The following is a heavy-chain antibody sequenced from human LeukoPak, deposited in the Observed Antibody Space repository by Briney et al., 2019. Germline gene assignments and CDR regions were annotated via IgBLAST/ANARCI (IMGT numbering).Heavy chain of an antibody. J-gene: IGHJ5*02. Sequence: SQTLSLTCAISGDSVSSNSVTWNWIRQSPSRGLEWLGRTYYRSTWYNDYAVSVRGRITVNPDTSKNQFSLHLNSVTPEDTAVYYCAGRLTQYDCYDPWGQGILVTVSS. CDR3: AGRLTQYDCYDP. V-gene: IGHV6-1*01. D-gene: IGHD2-2*01. CDR2: TYYRSTWYN. CDR1: GDSVSSNSVT.